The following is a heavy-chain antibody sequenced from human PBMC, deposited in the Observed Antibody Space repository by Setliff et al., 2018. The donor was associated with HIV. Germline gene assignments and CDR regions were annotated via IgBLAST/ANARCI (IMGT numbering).Heavy chain of an antibody. V-gene: IGHV4-39*02. D-gene: IGHD6-13*01. CDR2: IYYSGST. CDR3: ARGLTAPAAAGS. J-gene: IGHJ5*02. CDR1: GGSISNSRYY. Sequence: SETLSLTCTASGGSISNSRYYWSWIRQPPGKGLEWIGSIYYSGSTYYNPSLQSRVTISIDMSKNHFSLNLKSVTAADTAIYYCARGLTAPAAAGSWGQGMLVTVSS.